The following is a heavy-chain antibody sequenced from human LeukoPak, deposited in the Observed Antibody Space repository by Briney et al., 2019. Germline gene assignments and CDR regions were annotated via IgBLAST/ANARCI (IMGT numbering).Heavy chain of an antibody. V-gene: IGHV4-34*01. J-gene: IGHJ4*02. D-gene: IGHD1-26*01. CDR1: GGSFSGYY. CDR3: AGGSYSMFN. Sequence: PSETLSITCAVYGGSFSGYYWSWIRQPPGKGLEWIGEINHSGSTNYNPSLKSRVTISVDTSKNQFSLKLSSVTAADTAVYYCAGGSYSMFNWGQGTLVTVSS. CDR2: INHSGST.